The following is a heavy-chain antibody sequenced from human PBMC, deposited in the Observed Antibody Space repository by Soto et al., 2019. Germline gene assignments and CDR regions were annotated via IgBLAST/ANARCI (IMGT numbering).Heavy chain of an antibody. D-gene: IGHD3-16*01. CDR2: ISGSGGST. CDR1: GFTFSSYA. V-gene: IGHV3-23*01. Sequence: VQLLESGGGLVQPGGSLRLSCAASGFTFSSYAMSWVRQAPGKGLEWVSAISGSGGSTYYADSVKGRFTISRDNSKNTLYLQMNSRRAEDKAVYYCAKDLDPIEIVGEDMDVWGKGTTVTVSS. J-gene: IGHJ6*03. CDR3: AKDLDPIEIVGEDMDV.